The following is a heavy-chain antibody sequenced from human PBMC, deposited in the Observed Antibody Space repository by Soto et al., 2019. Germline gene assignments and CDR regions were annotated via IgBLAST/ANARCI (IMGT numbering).Heavy chain of an antibody. D-gene: IGHD1-26*01. Sequence: APVKVSCKASGYTSTSYGISCVGQDPGQGLEWMGCISAYNGNTNYAQKLQGRVTMTTDTSTSTAYMELRGLRSDDTAVYYCARLHLGSYSWFDPWGQGTLVTVSS. CDR3: ARLHLGSYSWFDP. J-gene: IGHJ5*02. CDR1: GYTSTSYG. CDR2: ISAYNGNT. V-gene: IGHV1-18*01.